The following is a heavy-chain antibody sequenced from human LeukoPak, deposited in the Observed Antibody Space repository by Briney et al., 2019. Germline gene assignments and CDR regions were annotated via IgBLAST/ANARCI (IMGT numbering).Heavy chain of an antibody. CDR1: GFTLSSYW. V-gene: IGHV3-7*01. J-gene: IGHJ4*02. D-gene: IGHD2-15*01. Sequence: GGSLRLSCAVSGFTLSSYWMGWVRQAPGKGLEWVANIRPDGSEGFYVDSLKGRFTISRDNAKNSLYLQMNSLRAEDTAVYYCARVDCSGGSCFSGFDYWGQGTLVTVSS. CDR2: IRPDGSEG. CDR3: ARVDCSGGSCFSGFDY.